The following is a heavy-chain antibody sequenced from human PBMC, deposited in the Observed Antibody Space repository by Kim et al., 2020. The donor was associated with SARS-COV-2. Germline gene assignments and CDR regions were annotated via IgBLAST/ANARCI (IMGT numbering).Heavy chain of an antibody. CDR3: AKEGTGNYYYWYHFDS. CDR1: GFNLKSYW. D-gene: IGHD1-26*01. J-gene: IGHJ5*01. Sequence: GGSLRLSCRGSGFNLKSYWMSWVRQAQGEGLEWVALIKQDGSESYVDSVRGRFTSSRDDAKNSLYLQMNSLRAEDTAVYYCAKEGTGNYYYWYHFDSWGQGTLVSVSS. CDR2: IKQDGSE. V-gene: IGHV3-7*04.